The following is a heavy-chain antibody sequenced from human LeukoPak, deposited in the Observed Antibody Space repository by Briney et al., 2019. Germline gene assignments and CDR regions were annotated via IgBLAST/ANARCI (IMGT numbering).Heavy chain of an antibody. CDR2: ISSSSSYI. Sequence: GGSLRLSCAASGFTFSSYSMNWVRQAPGKGLEWVSSISSSSSYIYYADSVKGRFTISRDNAKNSLYLQMNSLRAEDTAVYYCAREYYDFWSGYGAYYYYYGMDVWGQGTTVTVSS. V-gene: IGHV3-21*01. CDR3: AREYYDFWSGYGAYYYYYGMDV. J-gene: IGHJ6*02. D-gene: IGHD3-3*01. CDR1: GFTFSSYS.